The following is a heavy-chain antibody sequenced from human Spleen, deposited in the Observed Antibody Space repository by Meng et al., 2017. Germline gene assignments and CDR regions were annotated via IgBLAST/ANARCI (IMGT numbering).Heavy chain of an antibody. CDR1: GFTFSSYA. D-gene: IGHD5-24*01. V-gene: IGHV3-23*01. CDR3: VRGGRDGYNYFCY. CDR2: FSGSGGRT. Sequence: GGSLRLSCAASGFTFSSYAMTWVRQAPGKGMQWASSFSGSGGRTYYADSVKGRVTITRDNDKNSLYLQMNSMRAEDKAVYYCVRGGRDGYNYFCYWGQGTLVTVSS. J-gene: IGHJ4*02.